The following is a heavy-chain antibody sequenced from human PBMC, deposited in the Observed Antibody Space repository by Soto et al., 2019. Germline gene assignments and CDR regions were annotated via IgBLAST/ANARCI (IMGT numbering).Heavy chain of an antibody. CDR1: GYSFTSVG. J-gene: IGHJ4*02. D-gene: IGHD1-1*01. CDR2: VSAYNGNT. V-gene: IGHV1-18*04. CDR3: ARAGGTQLFDY. Sequence: ASVKVSFKASGYSFTSVGISWLRQAPGQGLGWMGWVSAYNGNTHYAPKLQGRVTMTTDRSTTTAYLELRSLTSDDTAVYYCARAGGTQLFDYWGRGTLVTVSS.